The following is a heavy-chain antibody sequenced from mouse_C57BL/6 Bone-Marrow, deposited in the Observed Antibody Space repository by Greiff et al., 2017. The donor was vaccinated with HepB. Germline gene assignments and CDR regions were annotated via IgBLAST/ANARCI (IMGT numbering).Heavy chain of an antibody. D-gene: IGHD2-4*01. V-gene: IGHV1-69*01. CDR1: GYTFTSYW. CDR2: IDPSDSYT. J-gene: IGHJ3*01. Sequence: QVQLQQPGAELVMPGASVKLSCKASGYTFTSYWMHWVKQRPGQGLEWIGEIDPSDSYTNYNQKFKGKSTLTVDKSSSTAYMQLSSLTSEDSAVYDCASFDYDRTWFAYWGQGTLVTVSA. CDR3: ASFDYDRTWFAY.